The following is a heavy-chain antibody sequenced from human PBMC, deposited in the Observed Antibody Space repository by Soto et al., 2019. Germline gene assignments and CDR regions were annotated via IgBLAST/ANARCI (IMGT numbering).Heavy chain of an antibody. D-gene: IGHD6-13*01. V-gene: IGHV3-13*05. J-gene: IGHJ4*02. CDR2: IGTAGDP. CDR3: ARGRRSAAGRVRYFDY. CDR1: GFTFSSHD. Sequence: GGSLRLSCAASGFTFSSHDMHWVRQVTGKGLEWVSAIGTAGDPYYPGSVKGRFTISRENAKNSLYLQMNSLRAGDTAVYYCARGRRSAAGRVRYFDYWGQGTLVTV.